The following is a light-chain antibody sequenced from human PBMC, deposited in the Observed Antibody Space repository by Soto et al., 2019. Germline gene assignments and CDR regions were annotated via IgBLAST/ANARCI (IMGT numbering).Light chain of an antibody. CDR2: AAY. Sequence: DIQMTQSPSSLSASVGDRVTITCRASQNIHAFLNWYQQKPGKAPKLLIYAAYILHSGVPSRFSGSGSGTVFTLTISSLQPEDFATYYCQESYSTPMYTFGQGTKVDIK. CDR3: QESYSTPMYT. CDR1: QNIHAF. V-gene: IGKV1-39*01. J-gene: IGKJ2*01.